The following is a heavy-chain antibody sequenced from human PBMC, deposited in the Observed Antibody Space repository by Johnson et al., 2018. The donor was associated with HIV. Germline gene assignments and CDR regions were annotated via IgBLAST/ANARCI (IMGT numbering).Heavy chain of an antibody. CDR3: TTGDSQGVAFDI. Sequence: VQLVESGGALVQPGGSLRLSCAASGFTFDDYGMSWVRQAPGKGLEWVGRIKSKTDGGTTDYAAPVKGRFTISRDDSKNTLYLQMNSLKTEDTAVYYCTTGDSQGVAFDIWGQGTMVTVSS. D-gene: IGHD3-10*01. V-gene: IGHV3-15*02. J-gene: IGHJ3*02. CDR2: IKSKTDGGTT. CDR1: GFTFDDYG.